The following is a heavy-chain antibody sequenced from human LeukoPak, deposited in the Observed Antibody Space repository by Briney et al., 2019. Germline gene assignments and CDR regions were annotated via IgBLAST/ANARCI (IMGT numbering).Heavy chain of an antibody. Sequence: ASVKVSCKASGYTFASYGISWVRQAPGQGLEWMGWISAYNGNTNYAQKLQGRVTMTTDTSTSTAYMELRSLRSDDTAVYYCARNAAAGTDYYYYYMDVWGKGTTVTVSS. CDR3: ARNAAAGTDYYYYYMDV. D-gene: IGHD6-13*01. V-gene: IGHV1-18*01. J-gene: IGHJ6*03. CDR1: GYTFASYG. CDR2: ISAYNGNT.